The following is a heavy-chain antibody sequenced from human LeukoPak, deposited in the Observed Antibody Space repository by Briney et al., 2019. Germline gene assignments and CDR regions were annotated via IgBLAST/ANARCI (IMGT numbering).Heavy chain of an antibody. J-gene: IGHJ4*02. Sequence: GGSLRLSCVASGFSFSSYWMHWVRQAPGKGLVWVSHITSDGTTTRYADSVKGRFTISRDNAKNTLYLQMNSLRAEDTAVYYCVREYPASFDYWGQGTLVTVSS. CDR2: ITSDGTTT. CDR3: VREYPASFDY. V-gene: IGHV3-74*01. CDR1: GFSFSSYW.